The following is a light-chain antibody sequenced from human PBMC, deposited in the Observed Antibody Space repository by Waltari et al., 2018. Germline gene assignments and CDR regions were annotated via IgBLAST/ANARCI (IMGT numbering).Light chain of an antibody. CDR2: EVR. CDR1: SSDVGSYNL. Sequence: QSALTQPASVSGSPAQSITIPCTRLSSDVGSYNLVSWYQQHPGKAPKLMIYEVRKRPSGVSSRLSGSKSGNTASLTISGLQAEDEADYYCCSYAGSPWVFGGGTKLTVL. CDR3: CSYAGSPWV. J-gene: IGLJ3*02. V-gene: IGLV2-23*02.